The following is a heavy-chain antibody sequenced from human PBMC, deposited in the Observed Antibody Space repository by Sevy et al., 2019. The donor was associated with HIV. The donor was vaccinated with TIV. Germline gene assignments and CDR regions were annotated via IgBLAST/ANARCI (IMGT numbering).Heavy chain of an antibody. CDR3: AKMITSYYYYGMDV. V-gene: IGHV3-23*01. CDR2: ISGSGGST. D-gene: IGHD3-16*01. CDR1: GFTFSSYA. J-gene: IGHJ6*02. Sequence: GGSLRLSCAASGFTFSSYAISWVRQAPGKGLEWVSAISGSGGSTYYADSVKGRFTISRDNSKNTLYLQMNSLRAEDTAVYYCAKMITSYYYYGMDVWGQGTTVTVSS.